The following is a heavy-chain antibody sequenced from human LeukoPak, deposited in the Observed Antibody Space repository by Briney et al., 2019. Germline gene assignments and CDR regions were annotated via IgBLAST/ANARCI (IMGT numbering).Heavy chain of an antibody. Sequence: SETLSLTCTVSGYSISSGYYWGWIRQPPGRILELIGTIYHSGNTYYSPSLKSRVTISVDTSKNQFSLRLSSVTAADTAVYYCVRVGTYCSGGGCYSVNWFDPWGQGTLVTVSS. CDR2: IYHSGNT. V-gene: IGHV4-38-2*02. CDR1: GYSISSGYY. D-gene: IGHD2-15*01. CDR3: VRVGTYCSGGGCYSVNWFDP. J-gene: IGHJ5*02.